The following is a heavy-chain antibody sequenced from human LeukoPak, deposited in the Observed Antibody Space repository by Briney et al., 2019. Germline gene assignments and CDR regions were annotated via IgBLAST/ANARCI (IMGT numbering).Heavy chain of an antibody. CDR1: GFNFGSYA. CDR3: ARGAHYGGNSPDY. J-gene: IGHJ4*02. D-gene: IGHD4-23*01. V-gene: IGHV3-30*04. CDR2: IWYDGSNK. Sequence: GGSLRLPCAASGFNFGSYAMHWVRQAPDKGLQWVAVIWYDGSNKYYADSVKGRFIISRDNSKSTVFLQMNSLRIEDTGVYYCARGAHYGGNSPDYWGQGTLVTVSS.